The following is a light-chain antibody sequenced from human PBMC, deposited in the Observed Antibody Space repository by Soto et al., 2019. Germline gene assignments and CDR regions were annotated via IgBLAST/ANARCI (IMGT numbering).Light chain of an antibody. J-gene: IGLJ1*01. CDR1: SSDLGSYNL. CDR3: CSYAGSSTFV. V-gene: IGLV2-23*01. CDR2: EGS. Sequence: QSALTQPASVSGSPGQSITLSCTGTSSDLGSYNLVSWYQQHPGKAPKLMIYEGSKRPSGVSYRFSGSKSGNTASLTISGLQTEDEADYYCCSYAGSSTFVFGTGTTLTVL.